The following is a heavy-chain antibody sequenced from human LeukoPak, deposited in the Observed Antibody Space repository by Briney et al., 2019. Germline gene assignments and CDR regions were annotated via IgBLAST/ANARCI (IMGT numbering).Heavy chain of an antibody. Sequence: ASVKVSCKASGYTFTGYYMHWVRQAPRQGLEWMGWINPNSGGTNYAQKFQGRVTMTRDTSISTAYMELSRLRSDDTAVYYCASTRIAAAGIMDVRGQGTTVTVSS. CDR1: GYTFTGYY. J-gene: IGHJ6*02. D-gene: IGHD6-13*01. CDR3: ASTRIAAAGIMDV. V-gene: IGHV1-2*02. CDR2: INPNSGGT.